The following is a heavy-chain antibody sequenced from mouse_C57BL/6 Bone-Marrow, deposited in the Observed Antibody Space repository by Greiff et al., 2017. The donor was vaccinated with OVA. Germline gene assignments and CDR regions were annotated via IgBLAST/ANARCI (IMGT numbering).Heavy chain of an antibody. CDR1: GFTFSSYG. J-gene: IGHJ2*01. Sequence: EVQLVESGGDLVKPGGSLKLSCAASGFTFSSYGMSWVRQTPDKRLEWVATISSGGSYTYYPDSVKGRFTISRDNAKNTLYLQMSSLKSEDTAMYYCARRCYYFDYWGQGTTLTVSS. CDR3: ARRCYYFDY. V-gene: IGHV5-6*01. CDR2: ISSGGSYT.